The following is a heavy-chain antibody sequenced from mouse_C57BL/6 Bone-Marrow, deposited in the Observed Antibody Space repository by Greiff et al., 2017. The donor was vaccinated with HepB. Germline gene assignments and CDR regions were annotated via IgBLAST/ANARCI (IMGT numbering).Heavy chain of an antibody. CDR3: ARWGLRSAWFAY. V-gene: IGHV1-42*01. D-gene: IGHD2-4*01. J-gene: IGHJ3*01. CDR1: GYSFTGYY. Sequence: EVQGVESGPELVKPGASVKISCKASGYSFTGYYMNWVKQSPEKSLEWIGEINPSTGGTTYNQKFKAKATLTVDKSSSTAYMQLKSLTSEDSAVYYCARWGLRSAWFAYWGQGTLVTVSA. CDR2: INPSTGGT.